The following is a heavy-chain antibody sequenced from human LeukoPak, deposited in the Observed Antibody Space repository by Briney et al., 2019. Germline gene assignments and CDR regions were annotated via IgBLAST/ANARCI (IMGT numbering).Heavy chain of an antibody. V-gene: IGHV4-4*02. CDR3: ASFRGYSYGTFDY. CDR2: IYHSGST. Sequence: GSLRLSCAASGFTFSSYWMSWVRQAPGKGLEWIGEIYHSGSTNYNPSLKSRVTISVDTSKNQFSLRLSSVTAADTAVYYCASFRGYSYGTFDYWGQGTLVTVSS. J-gene: IGHJ4*02. CDR1: GFTFSSYW. D-gene: IGHD5-18*01.